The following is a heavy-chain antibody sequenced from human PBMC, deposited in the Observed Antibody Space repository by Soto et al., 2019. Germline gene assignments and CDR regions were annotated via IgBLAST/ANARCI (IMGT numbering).Heavy chain of an antibody. Sequence: QVQLQQWGAGLLKPSETLSLTCAVYGGSFSGYYWSWIRQPPGKGLEWIGEINHSGSTNCNPSLKSRVTISVDTSKNQFSLKLSSVTAADTAVYYCARGYWRAGRFDYWGQGTLVTVSS. CDR1: GGSFSGYY. CDR3: ARGYWRAGRFDY. CDR2: INHSGST. V-gene: IGHV4-34*01. J-gene: IGHJ4*02. D-gene: IGHD3-3*01.